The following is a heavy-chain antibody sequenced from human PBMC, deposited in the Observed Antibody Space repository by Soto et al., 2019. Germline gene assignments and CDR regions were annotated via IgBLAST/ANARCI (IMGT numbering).Heavy chain of an antibody. J-gene: IGHJ4*02. CDR2: ISYDGSNK. Sequence: QVQLVESGGGVVQPGRSLRLSCEASGFTFRNNGMHWVRQVPGKGLEWVAVISYDGSNKYYADSVKGRFTISRDNSKNTRYMEMNSLRAEDTVVFYCAPGGGGYCGGGSCYTTGVDYWGQGTLVTVSS. CDR1: GFTFRNNG. D-gene: IGHD2-15*01. CDR3: APGGGGYCGGGSCYTTGVDY. V-gene: IGHV3-30*03.